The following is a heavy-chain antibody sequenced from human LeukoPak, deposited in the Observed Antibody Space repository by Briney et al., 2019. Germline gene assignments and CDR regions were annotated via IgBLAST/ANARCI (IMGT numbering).Heavy chain of an antibody. Sequence: GGSLRLSCAASGFTFSSYGMHWVRQAPGKGLEWVTFIRYDGSNKYYADSVKGRFTISRDNSKNTLYLQMGSLRDEDMAVYYCARDPAWGSGSYFDYWGQGTLVTVSS. V-gene: IGHV3-30*02. CDR2: IRYDGSNK. CDR3: ARDPAWGSGSYFDY. CDR1: GFTFSSYG. J-gene: IGHJ5*01. D-gene: IGHD3-10*01.